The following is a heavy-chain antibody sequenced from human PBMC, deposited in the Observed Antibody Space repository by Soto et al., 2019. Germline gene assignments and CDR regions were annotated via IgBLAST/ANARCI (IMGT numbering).Heavy chain of an antibody. CDR3: AEDSSGYYY. J-gene: IGHJ4*02. V-gene: IGHV1-3*01. D-gene: IGHD3-22*01. CDR1: GNNFTTPA. Sequence: GASVEVSCKASGNNFTTPAMHLVRQAPGLGLQWMGWINAGNGIPKYSQKLQYRVTISRDTSASTAYMELSSLRSEDSAVYYCAEDSSGYYYWGQGTPVTVSS. CDR2: INAGNGIP.